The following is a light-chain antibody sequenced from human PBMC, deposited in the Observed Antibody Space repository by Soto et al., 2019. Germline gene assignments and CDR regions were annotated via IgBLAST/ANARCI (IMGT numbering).Light chain of an antibody. Sequence: QSVLTQPPSVSGAPGQRVTISCTGSGSNIGAGYDVHWYQQLPGTAPKLMVFEVSNRPSGVSYRFSGSKSGNTASLTISGLQAEDEADYFCSSYSISTAYLFGTGTKLTVL. J-gene: IGLJ1*01. CDR1: GSNIGAGYD. V-gene: IGLV1-40*01. CDR3: SSYSISTAYL. CDR2: EVS.